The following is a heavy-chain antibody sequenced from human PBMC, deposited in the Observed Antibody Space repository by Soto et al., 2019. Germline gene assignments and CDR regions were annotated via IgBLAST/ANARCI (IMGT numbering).Heavy chain of an antibody. D-gene: IGHD5-12*01. V-gene: IGHV3-30*18. CDR2: ISYDGSNK. J-gene: IGHJ4*02. Sequence: VQLVESGGDLVKPGGSLRLSCAASGFTFSSYGMHWVRQAPGKGLEWVAVISYDGSNKYYADSVKGRFTISRDNSKNTLYLQMNSLRAEDTAVYYCANPLATMRDYWGQGTLVTVSS. CDR3: ANPLATMRDY. CDR1: GFTFSSYG.